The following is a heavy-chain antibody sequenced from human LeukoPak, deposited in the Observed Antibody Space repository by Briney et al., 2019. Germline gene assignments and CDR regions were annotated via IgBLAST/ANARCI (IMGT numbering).Heavy chain of an antibody. V-gene: IGHV3-33*01. CDR2: IWCDGSNK. J-gene: IGHJ4*02. Sequence: GGSLRLSCAASGFTFSSYGMHWVRQAPGKGLEWVAVIWCDGSNKYYADSVKGRFTISRDNSKNTLYLQMNSLRAEDTAVYYCARTPYCTNGICYRLYFDYWGQGTLVTVSS. D-gene: IGHD2-8*01. CDR3: ARTPYCTNGICYRLYFDY. CDR1: GFTFSSYG.